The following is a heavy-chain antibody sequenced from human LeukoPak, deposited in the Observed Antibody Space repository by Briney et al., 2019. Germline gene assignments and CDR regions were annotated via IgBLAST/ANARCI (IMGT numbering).Heavy chain of an antibody. Sequence: PGRSLRLSCAASGFIFSSYAMHWVRQAPGKGLEWVAVMSYDGRNKYYADSVTGRFTISRDNSKTTLFLQMNNLRAEDTAVYYCARSSVSGSPPSDYFDYWGQGTLVTVSS. CDR1: GFIFSSYA. D-gene: IGHD1-26*01. J-gene: IGHJ4*02. CDR2: MSYDGRNK. CDR3: ARSSVSGSPPSDYFDY. V-gene: IGHV3-30*14.